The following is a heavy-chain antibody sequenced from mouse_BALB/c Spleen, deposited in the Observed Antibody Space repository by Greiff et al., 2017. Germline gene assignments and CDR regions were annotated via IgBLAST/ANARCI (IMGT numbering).Heavy chain of an antibody. D-gene: IGHD4-1*01. V-gene: IGHV14-4*02. CDR1: GFNIKDYY. J-gene: IGHJ3*01. CDR2: IDPENGDT. Sequence: EVQLVESGAELVRSGASVKLSCTASGFNIKDYYMHWVKQRPEQGLEWIGWIDPENGDTEYAPKFQGKATMTADTSSNTAYLQLSSLTSEDTAVYYCNALTGVAWFAYWGQGTLVTVSA. CDR3: NALTGVAWFAY.